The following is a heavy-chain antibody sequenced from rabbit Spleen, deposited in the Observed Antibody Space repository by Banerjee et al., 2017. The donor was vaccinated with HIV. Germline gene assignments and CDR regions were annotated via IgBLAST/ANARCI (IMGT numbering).Heavy chain of an antibody. CDR3: ARNANGGWDL. CDR1: GFDFSSYG. CDR2: IYPGFGIT. D-gene: IGHD4-1*01. J-gene: IGHJ6*01. V-gene: IGHV1S47*01. Sequence: QEQLVESGGGLVQPGGSLKLSCKASGFDFSSYGVSWIRQAPGKGLEWIGYIYPGFGITNYASWVKGRFTISSDNAQNIVDLQMNSLTAADTATYFCARNANGGWDLWGPGTLVTVS.